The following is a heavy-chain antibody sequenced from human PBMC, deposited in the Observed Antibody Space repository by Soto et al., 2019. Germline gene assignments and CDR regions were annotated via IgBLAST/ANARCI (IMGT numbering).Heavy chain of an antibody. CDR1: GFTFSSYG. D-gene: IGHD2-15*01. V-gene: IGHV3-33*01. CDR2: IWYDGSNK. J-gene: IGHJ4*02. Sequence: GGSLRLSCAASGFTFSSYGMHWVRQAPGKGLEWVAVIWYDGSNKYYADSVKGRFTISRDNSKNTLYLQMNSLRAEDTAVYYCARDLRTHNRYCSGGSCPFDYWGQGTLVTVSS. CDR3: ARDLRTHNRYCSGGSCPFDY.